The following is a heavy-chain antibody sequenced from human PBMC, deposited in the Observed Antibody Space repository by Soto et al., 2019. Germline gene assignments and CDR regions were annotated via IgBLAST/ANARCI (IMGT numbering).Heavy chain of an antibody. CDR1: GGSISSYY. CDR2: IYYSGST. CDR3: ARAPGSSWKSNWFDS. J-gene: IGHJ5*01. Sequence: SETLSLTCTVSGGSISSYYWSWIRQPPGKGLEWIGYIYYSGSTNYNPSLKSRVTISVDTSKNQFSLKLSSVTAADTAVYYCARAPGSSWKSNWFDSWGQGTLVTVSS. V-gene: IGHV4-59*01. D-gene: IGHD6-13*01.